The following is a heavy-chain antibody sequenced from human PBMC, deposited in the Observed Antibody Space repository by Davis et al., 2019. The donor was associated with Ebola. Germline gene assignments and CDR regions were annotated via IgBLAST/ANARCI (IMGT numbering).Heavy chain of an antibody. CDR1: GYTFPSYC. CDR2: IRAYNGTT. V-gene: IGHV1-18*01. CDR3: ARDQANMVQGVIITFDY. J-gene: IGHJ4*02. D-gene: IGHD3-10*01. Sequence: ASVKVSCKASGYTFPSYCFSWVRQAPGQGLEWMGWIRAYNGTTNYAQKLRGRVTMTTDTSTSTAYMELRSLRSDDPAVYYCARDQANMVQGVIITFDYWGQGTLVTVSS.